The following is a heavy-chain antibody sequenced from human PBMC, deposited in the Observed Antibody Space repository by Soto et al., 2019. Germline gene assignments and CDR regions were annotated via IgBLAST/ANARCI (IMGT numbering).Heavy chain of an antibody. V-gene: IGHV3-33*01. CDR3: ARLGGSGSYTVDY. CDR1: GFTFRNYG. Sequence: QVHLVESGGGVVQPGRSVRLSCAASGFTFRNYGMHWVRLAPGKGLEWVALIWYDGNNKYYADSLKGRFSISRDNSNNMLYLQMNSLRVEDTAVYYCARLGGSGSYTVDYWGQGTLVTVSS. J-gene: IGHJ4*02. CDR2: IWYDGNNK. D-gene: IGHD3-10*01.